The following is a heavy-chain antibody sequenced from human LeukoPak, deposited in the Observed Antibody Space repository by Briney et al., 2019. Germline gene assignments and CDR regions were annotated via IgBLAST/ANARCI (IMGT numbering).Heavy chain of an antibody. CDR3: ARAYYGSGSYYSLDY. D-gene: IGHD3-10*01. CDR2: MYYSGST. CDR1: GGSIGSFY. V-gene: IGHV4-59*01. Sequence: PSETLSLTCSVSGGSIGSFYWHWIRRPPGRGLEWIGYMYYSGSTKYNPSLKSRVTMSLDTSRNQFSLKLSSVTAADTAVYYCARAYYGSGSYYSLDYWGQGTLVTVSS. J-gene: IGHJ4*02.